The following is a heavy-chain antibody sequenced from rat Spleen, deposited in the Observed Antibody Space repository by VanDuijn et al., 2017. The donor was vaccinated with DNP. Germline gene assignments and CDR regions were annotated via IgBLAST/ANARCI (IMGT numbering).Heavy chain of an antibody. Sequence: EVQLVESGGGLVQPGRSMKLSCAASGFTFSDFPMAWVRQTPTKGLEWFATISTVGSNAYYRDSVKGRFTISRDNAKNTLYLQMNSLISEDTATYYCARDRTGTWFAYWGQGTLVTVSS. J-gene: IGHJ3*01. CDR2: ISTVGSNA. V-gene: IGHV5-46*01. CDR1: GFTFSDFP. CDR3: ARDRTGTWFAY. D-gene: IGHD5-1*01.